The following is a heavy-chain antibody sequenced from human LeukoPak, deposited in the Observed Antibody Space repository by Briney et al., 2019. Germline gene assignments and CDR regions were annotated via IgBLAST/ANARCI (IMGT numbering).Heavy chain of an antibody. CDR1: GFTFSSYG. J-gene: IGHJ4*02. Sequence: GGSLRLSCAASGFTFSSYGMHWVRQAPGKGLEWVAVIWYDRSNKYYADSVKGRFTISRDNSKNTLYLQMNSLRAEDTAVYYCARDFSGSYQFDYWGQGTLVTVSS. V-gene: IGHV3-33*01. D-gene: IGHD1-26*01. CDR2: IWYDRSNK. CDR3: ARDFSGSYQFDY.